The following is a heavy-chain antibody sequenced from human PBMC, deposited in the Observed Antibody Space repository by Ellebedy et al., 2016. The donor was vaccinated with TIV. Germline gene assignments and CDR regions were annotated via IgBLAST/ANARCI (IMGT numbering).Heavy chain of an antibody. CDR2: ISYDGSNK. CDR1: GFTFSSYG. Sequence: GESLKISCEASGFTFSSYGMHWVRQAPGKGLEWVAVISYDGSNKYYADSVKGRFTISRDNSKNTLYLQMNSLRAEDTAVYYCARDRHLVVTAILDYWGQGTLVTVSS. J-gene: IGHJ4*02. V-gene: IGHV3-30*12. D-gene: IGHD2-21*02. CDR3: ARDRHLVVTAILDY.